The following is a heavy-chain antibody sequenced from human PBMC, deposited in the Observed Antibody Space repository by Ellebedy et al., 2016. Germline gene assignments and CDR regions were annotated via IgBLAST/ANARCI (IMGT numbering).Heavy chain of an antibody. V-gene: IGHV1-2*02. CDR1: GYTFTGYF. CDR2: INPNNGGT. J-gene: IGHJ2*01. CDR3: AREWAYYDSSGHPADWHFDL. Sequence: ASVKVSXXASGYTFTGYFLNWVRQAPGQGLEWVAWINPNNGGTNYAQKFQGRVTMTRDTSISTAYMELSRLRSDDTAVYYCAREWAYYDSSGHPADWHFDLWGRGTLVTVSS. D-gene: IGHD3-22*01.